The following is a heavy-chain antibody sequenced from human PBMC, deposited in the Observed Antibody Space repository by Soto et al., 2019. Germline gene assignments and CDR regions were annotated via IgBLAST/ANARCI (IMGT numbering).Heavy chain of an antibody. CDR1: GGSISSGGYY. CDR3: ARDGGAGYADY. D-gene: IGHD3-16*01. Sequence: QVQLQESGPGLVKPSQTLSLTCTVSGGSISSGGYYWSWIRQHPAKGLEWIGYIYYSGSTYYNPSLKNRGSISVDPSKNQFSLKVSSVTAADTAVYYGARDGGAGYADYWGQGTLVTVSS. V-gene: IGHV4-31*03. J-gene: IGHJ4*02. CDR2: IYYSGST.